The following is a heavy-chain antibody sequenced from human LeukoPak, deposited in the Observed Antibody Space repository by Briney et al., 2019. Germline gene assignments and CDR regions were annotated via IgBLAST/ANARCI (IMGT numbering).Heavy chain of an antibody. CDR2: IFPILTIA. Sequence: ASVKVSCKASGVTFSYYAISWVRQAPGQRLEWMGRIFPILTIANYAQKFQGRVTITADKSTSTAYMELSSLRSEETAVYYCARDRDRVATISSFDYWGQGTLGTVSS. J-gene: IGHJ4*02. CDR1: GVTFSYYA. D-gene: IGHD5-12*01. CDR3: ARDRDRVATISSFDY. V-gene: IGHV1-69*04.